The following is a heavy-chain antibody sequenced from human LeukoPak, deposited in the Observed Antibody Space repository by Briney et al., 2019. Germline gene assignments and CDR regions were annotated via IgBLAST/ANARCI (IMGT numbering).Heavy chain of an antibody. V-gene: IGHV1-46*01. J-gene: IGHJ3*01. CDR1: GYTFPTYY. CDR3: ARVSRDCSSVNCYNDAFDL. Sequence: ASVKVSCKASGYTFPTYYMHWVRQAPGQGLEWVGIINTGAGSTSYAQKFQGRVTVTRDTSTSTVCMELRSLRSEDTAVYYCARVSRDCSSVNCYNDAFDLWGQGTMVTVSS. CDR2: INTGAGST. D-gene: IGHD2-2*02.